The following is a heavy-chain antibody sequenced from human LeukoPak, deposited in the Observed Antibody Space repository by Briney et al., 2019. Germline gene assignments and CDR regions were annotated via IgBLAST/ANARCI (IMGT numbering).Heavy chain of an antibody. CDR3: TRVGYIDEGIDY. Sequence: GGSLRLSCVASGFPFSSYWMTWVRQAPGKGLEWVANIKQDGSKKSYVDSVKGRFTISRDNAKNSLYLRMNSLRAEDMAIYYCTRVGYIDEGIDYWGQGTLVTVSS. V-gene: IGHV3-7*04. D-gene: IGHD5-24*01. J-gene: IGHJ4*02. CDR1: GFPFSSYW. CDR2: IKQDGSKK.